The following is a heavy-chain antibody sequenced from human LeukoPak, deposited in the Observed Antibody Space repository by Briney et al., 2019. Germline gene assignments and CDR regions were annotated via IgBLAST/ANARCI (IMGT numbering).Heavy chain of an antibody. Sequence: PGGSLRLSCAASGFTFSSYAMNWVRQAPGKGLEWVSGISGSAASTYYADSVKGRFTISRDNSKNTLYLQMNSLRAEDTAVYYCAKDSGGSSGWYSYYYYYMDVWGKGTTVTISS. D-gene: IGHD6-19*01. V-gene: IGHV3-23*01. CDR2: ISGSAAST. CDR3: AKDSGGSSGWYSYYYYYMDV. CDR1: GFTFSSYA. J-gene: IGHJ6*03.